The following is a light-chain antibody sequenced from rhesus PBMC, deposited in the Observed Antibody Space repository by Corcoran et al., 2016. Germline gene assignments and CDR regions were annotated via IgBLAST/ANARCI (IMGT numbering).Light chain of an antibody. CDR3: LHYSTSPPT. Sequence: DIQMTQSPSSLSASVGDKVTITCRARQAISSWLAWYQQKPGKAPKLLIYKASSLQSGVPSRFSGSGSVTDFTRTISSLQPEDFATYYCLHYSTSPPTFGQGTQVEIK. CDR2: KAS. CDR1: QAISSW. J-gene: IGKJ1*01. V-gene: IGKV1-22*01.